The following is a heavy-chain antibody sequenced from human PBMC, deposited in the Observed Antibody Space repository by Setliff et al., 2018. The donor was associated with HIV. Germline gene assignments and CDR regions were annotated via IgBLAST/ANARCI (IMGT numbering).Heavy chain of an antibody. CDR1: GGSFSGYH. V-gene: IGHV4-34*01. CDR2: IDHSGST. Sequence: SETLSLTCAVYGGSFSGYHWSWIRQSPGKGLEWIGEIDHSGSTDDNPSLKSRVTISVDTSKNQCSLKLSSVSAADTAVYYCARGHPIVPTGLVSFYFDHWGQGTLVTVSS. J-gene: IGHJ4*02. D-gene: IGHD2-2*01. CDR3: ARGHPIVPTGLVSFYFDH.